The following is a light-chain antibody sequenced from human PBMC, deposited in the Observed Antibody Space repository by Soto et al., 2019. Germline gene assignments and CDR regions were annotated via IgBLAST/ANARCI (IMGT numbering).Light chain of an antibody. CDR3: QQGHSTPYT. J-gene: IGKJ2*01. CDR1: QSITTF. Sequence: DIQVTQSPSSLSASVGDRVTITCRASQSITTFLNWYQQKPGNAPKLLIYAASSLQTGVPSRFSGSGSGTDFTLTISSLQREDFATYYCQQGHSTPYTFGQGTKVEIK. V-gene: IGKV1-39*01. CDR2: AAS.